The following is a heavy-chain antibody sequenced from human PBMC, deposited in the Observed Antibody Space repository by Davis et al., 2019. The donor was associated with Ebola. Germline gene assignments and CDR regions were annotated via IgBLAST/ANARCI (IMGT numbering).Heavy chain of an antibody. J-gene: IGHJ3*02. CDR1: GGSISGSTYY. Sequence: MPSETLSLTCTVSGGSISGSTYYWSWIRQPPGKGLEWIGEINHSGSTNYNPSLKSRVTISVDTSKNQFSLKLSSVTAADTAVYYCARGRLGEIVVVITTWSHWAFDIWGQGTMVTVSS. D-gene: IGHD3-22*01. CDR3: ARGRLGEIVVVITTWSHWAFDI. V-gene: IGHV4-39*01. CDR2: INHSGST.